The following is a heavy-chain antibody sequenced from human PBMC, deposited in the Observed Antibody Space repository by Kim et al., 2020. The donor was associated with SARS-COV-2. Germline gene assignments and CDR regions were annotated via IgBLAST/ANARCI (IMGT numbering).Heavy chain of an antibody. CDR1: GGTFSSYA. J-gene: IGHJ5*02. D-gene: IGHD4-17*01. CDR2: IIPILGIA. Sequence: SVKVSCKASGGTFSSYAISWVRQAPGQGLEWMGRIIPILGIANYAQKFQGRVTITADKSTSTAYMELSSLRSEDTAVYYCASLPSGDGDYVAALPWGQGTLVTVSS. CDR3: ASLPSGDGDYVAALP. V-gene: IGHV1-69*04.